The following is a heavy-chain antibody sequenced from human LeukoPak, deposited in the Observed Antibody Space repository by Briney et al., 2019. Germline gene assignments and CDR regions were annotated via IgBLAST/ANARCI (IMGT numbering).Heavy chain of an antibody. Sequence: GGSLSLSCAASGFTFSSYAMSWVRQALGKGLEWVSAISGTGGSTYYADSVKGQFTISRDNSNNTLFLQMNSLRAEDTAVYYCAKVRTGHYFDYWGQGTLVTVSS. J-gene: IGHJ4*02. D-gene: IGHD1-1*01. CDR1: GFTFSSYA. CDR2: ISGTGGST. CDR3: AKVRTGHYFDY. V-gene: IGHV3-23*01.